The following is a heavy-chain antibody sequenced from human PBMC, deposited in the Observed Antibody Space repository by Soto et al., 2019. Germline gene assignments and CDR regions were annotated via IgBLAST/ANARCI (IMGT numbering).Heavy chain of an antibody. V-gene: IGHV3-48*03. Sequence: LXLSCAVSGLTFSIYEMNWVRQAPEKGLEWVSYISPSGTTIYADSVRGRFTISRDNAKNSLYLQMNSLRAEDTAVYYCARGGYCDTTTCYRLNAFDVWGQGTVVTVSS. CDR1: GLTFSIYE. CDR3: ARGGYCDTTTCYRLNAFDV. D-gene: IGHD2-2*01. CDR2: ISPSGTT. J-gene: IGHJ3*01.